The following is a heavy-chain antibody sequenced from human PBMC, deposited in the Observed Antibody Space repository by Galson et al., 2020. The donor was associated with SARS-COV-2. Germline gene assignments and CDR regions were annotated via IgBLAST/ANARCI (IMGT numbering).Heavy chain of an antibody. V-gene: IGHV4-59*01. CDR1: GGSISSYY. J-gene: IGHJ3*02. D-gene: IGHD3-16*02. CDR3: ARVQYYDYVWGSYRYPAFDI. Sequence: SQTLSLTCTVSGGSISSYYWSWIRQPPGKGQEWIVSIYYSVSTNYNLSLKSRVTISVDTSKNQFSLKLSSVTAADTAVYYCARVQYYDYVWGSYRYPAFDIWGQGTMVTVSS. CDR2: IYYSVST.